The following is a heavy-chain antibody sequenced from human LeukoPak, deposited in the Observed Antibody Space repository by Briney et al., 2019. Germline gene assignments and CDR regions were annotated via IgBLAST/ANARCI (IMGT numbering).Heavy chain of an antibody. D-gene: IGHD1-7*01. CDR2: ISGSGGST. V-gene: IGHV3-23*01. CDR3: AKDLNLRYFDY. Sequence: GGSLRLSCDASGFTFSDYSMNWVRQAPGKGLEWVSAISGSGGSTYYADSVKGRFTISRDNSKNTLYLQMNSLRAEDTAVYYCAKDLNLRYFDYWGQGTLVTVSS. J-gene: IGHJ4*02. CDR1: GFTFSDYS.